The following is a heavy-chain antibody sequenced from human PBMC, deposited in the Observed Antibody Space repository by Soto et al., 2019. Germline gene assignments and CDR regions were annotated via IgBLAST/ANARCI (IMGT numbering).Heavy chain of an antibody. Sequence: ASVKVSCKASGYTFTSYTMHWVRQAPGQRLEWMGWINAGNGNTKYSQKLQGRVTITRDTSASTVFIELSSLTSEDTALYYCARGQGNSAYDPLDFWGLGTLVTVS. CDR1: GYTFTSYT. J-gene: IGHJ4*02. D-gene: IGHD5-12*01. CDR2: INAGNGNT. V-gene: IGHV1-3*01. CDR3: ARGQGNSAYDPLDF.